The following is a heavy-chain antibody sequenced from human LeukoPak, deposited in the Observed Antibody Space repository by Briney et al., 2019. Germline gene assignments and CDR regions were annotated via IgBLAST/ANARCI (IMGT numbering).Heavy chain of an antibody. D-gene: IGHD3-10*01. CDR1: GYSFTSYW. CDR3: ARTYYYGSGSYWFDAFDI. Sequence: GESLQISCKGSGYSFTSYWIGWVRQMPGKGLEWMGIIYPGDSDTRYSPSFQGQVTISADKSISTAYLQWSSLKASDTAMYYCARTYYYGSGSYWFDAFDIWGQGTMVTVSS. CDR2: IYPGDSDT. J-gene: IGHJ3*02. V-gene: IGHV5-51*01.